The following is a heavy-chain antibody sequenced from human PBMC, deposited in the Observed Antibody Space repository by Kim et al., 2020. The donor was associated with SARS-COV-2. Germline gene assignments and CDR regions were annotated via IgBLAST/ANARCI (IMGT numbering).Heavy chain of an antibody. Sequence: SETLSLTCSVSDSAISSYYWTWIRQPPGKGLEWLGYIFYSGSTKYNPSLKSRLSMSVDTSKNQFSLKLTSVTAADTAVYYCARPHSSGDYYPFDYWGQGTPVTVSA. CDR1: DSAISSYY. J-gene: IGHJ4*02. CDR2: IFYSGST. D-gene: IGHD1-26*01. V-gene: IGHV4-59*08. CDR3: ARPHSSGDYYPFDY.